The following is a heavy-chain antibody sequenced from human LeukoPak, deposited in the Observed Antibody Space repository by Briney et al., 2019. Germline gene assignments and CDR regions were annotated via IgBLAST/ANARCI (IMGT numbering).Heavy chain of an antibody. D-gene: IGHD2/OR15-2a*01. CDR3: AKIPTFQYYFDY. Sequence: GGSLRLSCAASGFTFSSYAMSWVRQAPGKGLEWDSAISGSGGSTYYADSVKGRFTISRDNSKNTLFLQMNSLRADDTAVYYCAKIPTFQYYFDYWGRGTLVTVSS. CDR1: GFTFSSYA. V-gene: IGHV3-23*01. CDR2: ISGSGGST. J-gene: IGHJ4*02.